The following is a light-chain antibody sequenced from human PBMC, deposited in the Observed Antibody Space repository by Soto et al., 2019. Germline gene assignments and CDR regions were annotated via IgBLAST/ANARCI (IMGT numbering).Light chain of an antibody. CDR3: QQYNNWPIT. CDR2: GAS. J-gene: IGKJ5*01. CDR1: QSVSSS. V-gene: IGKV3D-15*01. Sequence: EIVLTQSPVTLSLSPLEIATVSVMASQSVSSSQLAWYQQKPGQAPRLLIYGASSRATGIPARFSGSGSGTDFTLTISSLQSEDFAVYYCQQYNNWPITFGQGTRLEI.